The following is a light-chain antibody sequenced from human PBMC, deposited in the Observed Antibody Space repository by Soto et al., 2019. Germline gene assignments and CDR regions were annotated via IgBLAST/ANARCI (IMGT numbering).Light chain of an antibody. CDR3: QQYGGWPPA. J-gene: IGKJ4*01. Sequence: EMVMTQSPVTLSLSPGERATLSCRASQSVGRNLTWYQQKPGQAPRLLIYAASNRSTGVPARFSGSGSGTEFSLTISSLQSEDFAIYHCQQYGGWPPAFGGGTKVDIK. CDR1: QSVGRN. V-gene: IGKV3-15*01. CDR2: AAS.